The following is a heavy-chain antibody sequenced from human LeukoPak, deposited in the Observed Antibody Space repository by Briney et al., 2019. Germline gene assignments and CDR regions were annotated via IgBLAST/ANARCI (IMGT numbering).Heavy chain of an antibody. CDR2: IKSNSDGGTT. Sequence: GGSLRLSCAVSGVTFINAWMSWVRQAPGKVLEWVGRIKSNSDGGTTDYAAPVKGRFTISRDDSKNTLYLQMNSLKTEDTALYYCTTTKAGYSSSGPIDNWGQGTLVTVSS. CDR1: GVTFINAW. D-gene: IGHD6-13*01. J-gene: IGHJ4*02. CDR3: TTTKAGYSSSGPIDN. V-gene: IGHV3-15*01.